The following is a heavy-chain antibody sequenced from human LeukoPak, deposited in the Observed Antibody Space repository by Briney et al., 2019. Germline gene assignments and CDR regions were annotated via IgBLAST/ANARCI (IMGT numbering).Heavy chain of an antibody. Sequence: ASVKVSCKASGYTFTSYATHWVRQAPGQRLEWMGWINAGNGNTKYSQKFQGRVTITRDTSASTAYMELSSLRSEDTAVYYCAYQGYCSGGSCSNWFDPWGQGTLVTVSS. CDR1: GYTFTSYA. CDR3: AYQGYCSGGSCSNWFDP. J-gene: IGHJ5*02. V-gene: IGHV1-3*01. D-gene: IGHD2-15*01. CDR2: INAGNGNT.